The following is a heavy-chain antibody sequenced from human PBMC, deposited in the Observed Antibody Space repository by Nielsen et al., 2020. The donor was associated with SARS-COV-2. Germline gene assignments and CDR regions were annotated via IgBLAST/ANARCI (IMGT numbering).Heavy chain of an antibody. CDR2: INHSGST. D-gene: IGHD4-17*01. J-gene: IGHJ4*02. CDR1: GGSFSGYY. Sequence: SETLSLTCAVYGGSFSGYYWSWIRQPPGKGLEWIGEINHSGSTNYIPSLKSRVTISVDTSKNQFSLKLSSVTAADTAVYYCARGGMTTVTIDYWGQGTLVTVSS. V-gene: IGHV4-34*01. CDR3: ARGGMTTVTIDY.